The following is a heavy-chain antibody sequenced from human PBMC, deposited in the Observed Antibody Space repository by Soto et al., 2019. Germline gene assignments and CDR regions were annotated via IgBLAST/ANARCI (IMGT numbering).Heavy chain of an antibody. D-gene: IGHD2-21*01. CDR3: ARARLAYCGGDCYRFDY. Sequence: QVQLVQSGAEVKKPGSSVKVSCKASGGPFSSYTISWVRQAPGQGLEWMGRIIPILGIANYAQKFQGRVTITADKSTSTAYMELSSLRSEDTAVYYCARARLAYCGGDCYRFDYWGQGTLVTVSS. CDR2: IIPILGIA. J-gene: IGHJ4*02. CDR1: GGPFSSYT. V-gene: IGHV1-69*02.